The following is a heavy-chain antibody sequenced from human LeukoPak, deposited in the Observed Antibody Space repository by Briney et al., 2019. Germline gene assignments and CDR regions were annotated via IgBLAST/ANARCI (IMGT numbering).Heavy chain of an antibody. D-gene: IGHD6-19*01. CDR3: ARAPKGGYRSGRAFDY. V-gene: IGHV1-18*01. CDR1: GYTFTSYG. CDR2: ISAYNGNT. Sequence: ASVKVSCKASGYTFTSYGISWVRQAPGQGLEWMGWISAYNGNTNYAQKLQGRVTMTTDTSTSTAYMELRSLRSDDTAVYYCARAPKGGYRSGRAFDYRGQGTLVTVSS. J-gene: IGHJ4*02.